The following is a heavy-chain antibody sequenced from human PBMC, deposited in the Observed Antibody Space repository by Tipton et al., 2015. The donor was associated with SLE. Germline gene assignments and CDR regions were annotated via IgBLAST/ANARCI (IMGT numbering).Heavy chain of an antibody. J-gene: IGHJ2*01. V-gene: IGHV3-48*03. D-gene: IGHD3-22*01. Sequence: SLRLSCAASGFTFSSYEMNWVRQAPGKGLEWVSYISSSGSTIYYADSVKGRFTISRDNSKNTLYLQMNSLRAEDTAVYYCAGSSGYFYWYFDLWGRGTLVTVSS. CDR3: AGSSGYFYWYFDL. CDR1: GFTFSSYE. CDR2: ISSSGSTI.